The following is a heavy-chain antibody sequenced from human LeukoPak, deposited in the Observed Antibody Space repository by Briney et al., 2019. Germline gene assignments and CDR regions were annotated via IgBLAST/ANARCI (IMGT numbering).Heavy chain of an antibody. CDR2: INHSGST. Sequence: SETLSLTCAVYGGSFSGYYWSWIRQPPGKGLEWIGEINHSGSTNYNPSLKSRVTISVDTSKNQFSLKLSSVTAADTAVYYCARGRRSGYSDYWGQGTLVTVSP. D-gene: IGHD3-3*01. CDR3: ARGRRSGYSDY. V-gene: IGHV4-34*01. J-gene: IGHJ4*02. CDR1: GGSFSGYY.